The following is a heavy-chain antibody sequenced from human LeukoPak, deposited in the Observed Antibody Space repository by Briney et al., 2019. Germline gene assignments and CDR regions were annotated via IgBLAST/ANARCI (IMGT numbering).Heavy chain of an antibody. D-gene: IGHD3-3*01. CDR1: GVSFSGYY. J-gene: IGHJ3*02. Sequence: SETLSLTCAVYGVSFSGYYWSWIRQPPGKGLEWVGEINHSGSKNYNPSLKSRVTIIVDEYKNQFSLKLSSVHAADTAVYYCARGNTYYDFWSGYYIRAFDIWGQGTMVTVSS. CDR3: ARGNTYYDFWSGYYIRAFDI. V-gene: IGHV4-34*01. CDR2: INHSGSK.